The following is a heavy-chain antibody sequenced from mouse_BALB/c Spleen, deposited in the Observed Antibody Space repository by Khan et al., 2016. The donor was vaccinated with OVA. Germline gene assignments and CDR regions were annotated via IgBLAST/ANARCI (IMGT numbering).Heavy chain of an antibody. CDR2: ISYSGNI. V-gene: IGHV3-2*02. J-gene: IGHJ2*01. CDR3: ARIDGGDFDY. CDR1: GYSITSDYA. D-gene: IGHD2-3*01. Sequence: EVQLQESGPGLVKPSQSLSLTCTVTGYSITSDYAWNWIRQFPGNKLEWMGYISYSGNIKYNPSLKSRISITRDTSKNQFFLQLNSVTTEDTATYYCARIDGGDFDYWGQGTTLTVSS.